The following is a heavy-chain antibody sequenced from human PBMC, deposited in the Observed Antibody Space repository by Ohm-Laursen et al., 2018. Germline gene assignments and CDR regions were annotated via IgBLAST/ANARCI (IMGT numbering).Heavy chain of an antibody. D-gene: IGHD3-22*01. CDR1: GFTFSSYA. J-gene: IGHJ4*02. CDR3: ATFYNHAGSGWGRPCDH. V-gene: IGHV3-23*01. CDR2: ISVSGGTT. Sequence: SLRLSCTASGFTFSSYAMSWVRQAPGKGLEWVSFISVSGGTTYYRDSVKGRFTISRDNSKNSLYLQMNTLRVYDTAVYYCATFYNHAGSGWGRPCDHWGQGTLVTVSA.